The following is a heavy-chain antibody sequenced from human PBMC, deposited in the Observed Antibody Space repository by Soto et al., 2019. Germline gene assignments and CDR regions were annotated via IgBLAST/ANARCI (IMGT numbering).Heavy chain of an antibody. D-gene: IGHD1-26*01. Sequence: QVQLVESGGGVVQPERSLRLSCAASGFTFSSYAMHWVRQAPGKGLEWVAVISYDGSNKYYADSVKGRFTISRDNSKNTLYLQMNSLRAEDTAVYYCARDGEGAYYYGMDVWGQGTTVTVSS. CDR1: GFTFSSYA. J-gene: IGHJ6*02. CDR3: ARDGEGAYYYGMDV. CDR2: ISYDGSNK. V-gene: IGHV3-30-3*01.